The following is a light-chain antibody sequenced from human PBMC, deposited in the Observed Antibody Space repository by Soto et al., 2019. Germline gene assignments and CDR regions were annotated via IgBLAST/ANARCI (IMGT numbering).Light chain of an antibody. CDR2: KIS. CDR1: QSLVSSDGNTY. V-gene: IGKV2D-30*01. J-gene: IGKJ2*01. Sequence: DVVMTQSPLSLPVTLGQPASISCRSSQSLVSSDGNTYLNWFQQRPGQSPRRLIYKISDWDSGVPDRLSGSGSGTDFILKISRVRAEDVWVYYCMQGTHWPPYTFGQGTKLEIK. CDR3: MQGTHWPPYT.